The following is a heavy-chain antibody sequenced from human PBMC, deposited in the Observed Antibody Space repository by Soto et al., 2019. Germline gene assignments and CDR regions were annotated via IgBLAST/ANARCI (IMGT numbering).Heavy chain of an antibody. CDR1: AGSIASRGYC. CDR3: ASHPLIWRGADS. J-gene: IGHJ5*01. CDR2: IYYSGSS. Sequence: VFAGSIASRGYCRALIRKTPGKGLQFVGTIYYSGSSYSNPSLKSRLSMSVDTSKNQFSLTMKSVTAADTCVYCCASHPLIWRGADSWAEAVLLTVSS. V-gene: IGHV4-39*01. D-gene: IGHD3-9*01.